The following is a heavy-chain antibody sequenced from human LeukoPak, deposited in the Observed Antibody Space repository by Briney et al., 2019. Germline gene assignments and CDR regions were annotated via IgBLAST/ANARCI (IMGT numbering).Heavy chain of an antibody. J-gene: IGHJ5*02. CDR2: INPNSGGT. D-gene: IGHD6-19*01. Sequence: ASVKVSCKASGYTFTGYYMHWVRQAPGQGLEWMGWINPNSGGTNYAQKFQGRVTMTRDTSISTAYMELSRLKSDDTAVYYCARQRWLVRDRWFDPWGQGTLVTVSS. CDR3: ARQRWLVRDRWFDP. V-gene: IGHV1-2*02. CDR1: GYTFTGYY.